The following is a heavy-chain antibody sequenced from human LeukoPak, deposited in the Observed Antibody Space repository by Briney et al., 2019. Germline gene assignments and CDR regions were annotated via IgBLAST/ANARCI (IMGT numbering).Heavy chain of an antibody. J-gene: IGHJ4*02. Sequence: ASVKVSCKASGYTFTSYGISWVRQAPGQGLEWMGWISAYNGNTNYAQKLQGRVTITTDTSTSTAYMELRSLRSDDTAVYDSSGYWRYFDYWGQGTLVTVSS. V-gene: IGHV1-18*01. CDR3: SGYWRYFDY. D-gene: IGHD3-22*01. CDR1: GYTFTSYG. CDR2: ISAYNGNT.